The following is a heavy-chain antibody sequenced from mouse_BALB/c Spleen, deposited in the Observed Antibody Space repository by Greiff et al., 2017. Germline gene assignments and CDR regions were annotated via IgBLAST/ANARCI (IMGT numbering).Heavy chain of an antibody. CDR1: GFNIKDTY. CDR3: DRHDYYGSYWYFDV. D-gene: IGHD1-1*01. J-gene: IGHJ1*01. V-gene: IGHV14-3*02. CDR2: IDPANGNT. Sequence: EVQLQQSGAELVKPGASVKLSCTASGFNIKDTYMHWVKQRPEQGLEWIGRIDPANGNTKYDPKFQGKATITADTSSNTAYLQLSSLTSEDTAVYDCDRHDYYGSYWYFDVWGAGTTVTVSA.